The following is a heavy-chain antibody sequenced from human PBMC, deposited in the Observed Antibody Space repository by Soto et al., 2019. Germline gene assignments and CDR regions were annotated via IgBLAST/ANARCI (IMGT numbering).Heavy chain of an antibody. D-gene: IGHD3-22*01. CDR3: AREGYYYDSSGYFDY. J-gene: IGHJ4*02. CDR2: IIPIFGTA. CDR1: GGTFSSYA. Sequence: SVKVSCKASGGTFSSYAISWVRQAPGQGLEWMGGIIPIFGTANYAQKFQGRVTITADESTSTAYMELSSLRSEDTAVYYCAREGYYYDSSGYFDYWGQGTPVTVSS. V-gene: IGHV1-69*13.